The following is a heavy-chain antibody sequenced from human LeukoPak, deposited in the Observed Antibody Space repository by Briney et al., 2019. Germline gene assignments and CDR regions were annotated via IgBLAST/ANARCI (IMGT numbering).Heavy chain of an antibody. V-gene: IGHV1-46*01. CDR1: GLSLTNNY. CDR2: MRPTDAYT. CDR3: VREGAVALKHFDL. J-gene: IGHJ4*02. Sequence: ASVKVSCKAFGLSLTNNYMHWVRQAPGQGLEWMGYMRPTDAYTGYAPKFQGRVTVTRDTSTNTLYMELSSLGSDDTAVYYCVREGAVALKHFDLWGQGTLLTVSS. D-gene: IGHD6-19*01.